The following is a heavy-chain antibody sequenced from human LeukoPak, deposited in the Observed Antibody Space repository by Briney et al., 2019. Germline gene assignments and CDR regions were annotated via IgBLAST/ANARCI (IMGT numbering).Heavy chain of an antibody. D-gene: IGHD2-2*01. V-gene: IGHV3-23*01. CDR2: ISGSGGST. Sequence: PGGSLRLSCAASGFTFSSFGIHWVRQAPGKGLEWVSAISGSGGSTYYADSVKGRFTISRDNSKNTLYLQMNSLRAEDTAVYYCAKKNRRYCSSTSCFLQHWGQGTLVTVSS. CDR1: GFTFSSFG. CDR3: AKKNRRYCSSTSCFLQH. J-gene: IGHJ1*01.